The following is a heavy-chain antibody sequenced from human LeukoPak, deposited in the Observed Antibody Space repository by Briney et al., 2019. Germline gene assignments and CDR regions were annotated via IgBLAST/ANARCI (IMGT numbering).Heavy chain of an antibody. Sequence: GGSLRLSCAASGFTFSSYWMSWVRQAPGKGLEWVANIKQGGSEKYYVDSVKGRFTISRDNAKNSVYLQMNSLRAEDTAVYYCARRYCSGGSCYSYFDYWGQGTLVTVSS. CDR1: GFTFSSYW. D-gene: IGHD2-15*01. V-gene: IGHV3-7*01. CDR3: ARRYCSGGSCYSYFDY. J-gene: IGHJ4*02. CDR2: IKQGGSEK.